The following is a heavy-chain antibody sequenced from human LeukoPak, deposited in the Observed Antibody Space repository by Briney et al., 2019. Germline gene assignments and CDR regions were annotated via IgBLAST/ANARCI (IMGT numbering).Heavy chain of an antibody. CDR1: GFTFSSYG. V-gene: IGHV3-30*02. Sequence: GGSLRLSCAASGFTFSSYGMHWVRQAPGKGLEWVAFIRYDGSKKYYADSVKGRFTISRDNSKNTLYLQMNSLRAEDTAVYYCAKGSFVLIDYWGQGTLVTVPS. J-gene: IGHJ4*02. CDR3: AKGSFVLIDY. CDR2: IRYDGSKK. D-gene: IGHD2-8*01.